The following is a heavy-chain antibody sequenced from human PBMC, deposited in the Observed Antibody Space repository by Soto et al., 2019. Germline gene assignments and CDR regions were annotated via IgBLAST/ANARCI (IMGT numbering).Heavy chain of an antibody. Sequence: ASVKVSCKASGGTFSSYAISWVRQAPGQGLEWMGGIIPIFGTANYAQKFQGRVTITADESTSTAYMELSSLRSEDTAVYYCARGSLYYYDSSGYYRYYYGMDVWGQGTTVTVSS. J-gene: IGHJ6*02. D-gene: IGHD3-22*01. CDR3: ARGSLYYYDSSGYYRYYYGMDV. CDR2: IIPIFGTA. V-gene: IGHV1-69*13. CDR1: GGTFSSYA.